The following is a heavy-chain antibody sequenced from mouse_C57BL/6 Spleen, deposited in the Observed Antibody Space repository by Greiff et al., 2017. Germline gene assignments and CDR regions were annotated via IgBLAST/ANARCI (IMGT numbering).Heavy chain of an antibody. J-gene: IGHJ2*01. Sequence: EVKLVESGGGLVKPGGSLKLSCAASGFTFSSYAMSWVRQTPEKRLEWVATMSDGGSYTYYPDNVKGRFTISRDNAKNNLYLQMSHLKSEDTAMYYCARDRGELGRGCFDYWGQGTTLTVAS. CDR2: MSDGGSYT. CDR1: GFTFSSYA. V-gene: IGHV5-4*01. D-gene: IGHD4-1*01. CDR3: ARDRGELGRGCFDY.